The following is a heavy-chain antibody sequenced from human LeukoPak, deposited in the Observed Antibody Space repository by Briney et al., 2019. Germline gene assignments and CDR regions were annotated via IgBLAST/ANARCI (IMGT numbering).Heavy chain of an antibody. D-gene: IGHD3-9*01. J-gene: IGHJ4*02. Sequence: ASVKVSCKVSGYSITELSTHWVRQAPGKGLEWMGGFDPGSGEIIYEQKFQDRVTMTEDTPTDTAYTELSSLSSEDTALYYCATGTHYDLLPFWGQGTLVTVSS. V-gene: IGHV1-24*01. CDR2: FDPGSGEI. CDR3: ATGTHYDLLPF. CDR1: GYSITELS.